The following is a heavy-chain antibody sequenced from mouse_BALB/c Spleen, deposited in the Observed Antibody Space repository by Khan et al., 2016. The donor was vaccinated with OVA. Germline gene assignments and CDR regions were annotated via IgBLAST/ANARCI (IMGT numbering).Heavy chain of an antibody. CDR2: IDPYNGGT. D-gene: IGHD1-1*01. CDR1: GYSFTDYN. V-gene: IGHV1S135*01. CDR3: ALIYHYGSGFDY. Sequence: VQLKESGPELVEPGASVKVSCKASGYSFTDYNMFWVKQSLGKSLEWIGYIDPYNGGTNYNQKFMGKATLTVDKSSSTAFMHLNSLTSEDSAVYDCALIYHYGSGFDYWGQGTTLTVSS. J-gene: IGHJ2*01.